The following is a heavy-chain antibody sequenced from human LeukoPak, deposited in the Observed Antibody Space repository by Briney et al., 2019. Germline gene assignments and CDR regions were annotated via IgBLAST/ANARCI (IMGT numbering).Heavy chain of an antibody. CDR3: ARALGGSDPGGVN. D-gene: IGHD3-16*02. Sequence: GGSLRLSCAASGFTVSSNYMSWVRQAPGKGLEWVSTIYSGGSTYYAESVKGRFTISRDNSKNTLYLQMNSLRAEDTAVYYCARALGGSDPGGVNWGQGTLVTVSS. V-gene: IGHV3-53*01. CDR1: GFTVSSNY. CDR2: IYSGGST. J-gene: IGHJ4*02.